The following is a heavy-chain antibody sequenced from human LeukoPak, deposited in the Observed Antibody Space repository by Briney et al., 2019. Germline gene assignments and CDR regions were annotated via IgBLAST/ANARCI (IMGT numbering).Heavy chain of an antibody. Sequence: GGSLRLSRVASGFTFSSYAMSWVRQAPGKGLEWVANIQQDGSEKYYVDSVKGRFTISRDNAKNSLYLQMNSLRVEDTAVYYCARELGSYSSSSQGDYWGQGTLVTVSS. CDR1: GFTFSSYA. CDR3: ARELGSYSSSSQGDY. V-gene: IGHV3-7*01. J-gene: IGHJ4*02. D-gene: IGHD6-6*01. CDR2: IQQDGSEK.